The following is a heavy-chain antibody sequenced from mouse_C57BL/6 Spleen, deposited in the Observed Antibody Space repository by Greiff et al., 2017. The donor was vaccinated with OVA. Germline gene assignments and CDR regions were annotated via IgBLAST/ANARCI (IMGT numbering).Heavy chain of an antibody. D-gene: IGHD2-2*01. J-gene: IGHJ4*01. V-gene: IGHV1-55*01. CDR1: GYTFTSYW. CDR2: IYPGSGST. CDR3: ASFYGYDHYAMDY. Sequence: QVQLQQSGAELVKPGASVKMSCKASGYTFTSYWITWVKQRPGQGLEWIGDIYPGSGSTNYNEKFKSKATLTVDTSSSTAYMQLSSLTSEDSAVYYCASFYGYDHYAMDYWGQGTSVTVSS.